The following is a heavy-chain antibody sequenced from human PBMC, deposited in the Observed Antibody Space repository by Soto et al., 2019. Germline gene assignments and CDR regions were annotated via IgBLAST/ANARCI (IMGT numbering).Heavy chain of an antibody. CDR2: IYYSGST. J-gene: IGHJ4*02. Sequence: QVQLQESGPGLVKPSETLSLTCTVSGGSISSYYWSWIRQPPGKGLEWIGYIYYSGSTNYNPSLKSRVTISVDTSQNQFSLKLSSVTAADTAVYYCARGLLAYYYDSSGYFDYWGQGTLVTVSS. D-gene: IGHD3-22*01. CDR3: ARGLLAYYYDSSGYFDY. V-gene: IGHV4-59*01. CDR1: GGSISSYY.